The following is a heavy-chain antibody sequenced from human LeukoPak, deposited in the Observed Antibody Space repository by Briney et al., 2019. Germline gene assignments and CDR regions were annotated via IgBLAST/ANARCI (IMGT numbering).Heavy chain of an antibody. Sequence: SETVSFTAAGYSFIIYGFSWVRHRPGQGLGWVGGGIPIFGTANYAQKFQGRAAITTDEPTSTAYMQLSSLRSADTAVYYCARDTTPYILTGPLRDYGMDVWGQGTTVTVSS. CDR2: GIPIFGTA. V-gene: IGHV1-69*05. J-gene: IGHJ6*02. CDR1: GYSFIIYG. CDR3: ARDTTPYILTGPLRDYGMDV. D-gene: IGHD1-20*01.